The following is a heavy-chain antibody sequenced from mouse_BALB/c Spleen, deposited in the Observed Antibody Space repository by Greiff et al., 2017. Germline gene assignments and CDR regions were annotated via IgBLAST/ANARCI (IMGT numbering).Heavy chain of an antibody. J-gene: IGHJ4*01. CDR1: GYSFTGYT. D-gene: IGHD1-1*01. Sequence: VQLQQSGPELVKPGASMKISCKASGYSFTGYTMNWVKQSHGKNLEWIGLINPYNGGTSYNQKFKGKATLTVDKSSSTAYMELLSLTSEDSAVYYCARGETYYGSSIYAMDYWGQGTSVTVSS. CDR2: INPYNGGT. V-gene: IGHV1-18*01. CDR3: ARGETYYGSSIYAMDY.